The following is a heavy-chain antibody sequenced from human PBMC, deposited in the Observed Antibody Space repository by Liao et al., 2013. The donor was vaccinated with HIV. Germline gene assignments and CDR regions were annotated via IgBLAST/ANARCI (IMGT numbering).Heavy chain of an antibody. J-gene: IGHJ6*03. D-gene: IGHD2-15*01. CDR3: VRHHTPHAEFAIGPAGVMAV. V-gene: IGHV4-4*07. CDR1: GGSITSDY. CDR2: MFIGGSI. Sequence: QVQLQESGPGLVKSSETLSLTCSVSGGSITSDYWNWIRQPAGKGLEWIGRMFIGGSINHNPSLKSRITMSADTSKSQFSLKLNSVTAADTAVYFCVRHHTPHAEFAIGPAGVMAVWGNGTAVTVSS.